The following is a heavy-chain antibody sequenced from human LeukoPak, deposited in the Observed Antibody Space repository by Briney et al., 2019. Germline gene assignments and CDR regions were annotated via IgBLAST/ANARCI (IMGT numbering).Heavy chain of an antibody. CDR1: GVSFSGYY. V-gene: IGHV4-34*01. CDR2: INHSGST. J-gene: IGHJ4*02. Sequence: SETLSLTCAVYGVSFSGYYWSWIRQSPGKGLEWIGEINHSGSTNYNPSLKSRVTISVDTSKNQFSLKLSSVTAADTAVYYCARRVVPAANYFDYWGQGTLVTVSS. D-gene: IGHD2-2*01. CDR3: ARRVVPAANYFDY.